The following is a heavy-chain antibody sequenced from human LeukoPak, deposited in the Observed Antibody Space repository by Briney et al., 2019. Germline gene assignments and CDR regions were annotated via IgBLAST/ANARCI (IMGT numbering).Heavy chain of an antibody. V-gene: IGHV3-64*01. J-gene: IGHJ6*03. Sequence: PGGTLRLSCAASGFTFSIFGMHWVRQAPGKGLEYVSTITSNGGSTYYATSVKGRSTISRDNAKNTLYLQMGSLRSEDMAVYYCARVGVTVAGYYYYYMDVWGKGTTVTVSS. D-gene: IGHD6-19*01. CDR1: GFTFSIFG. CDR2: ITSNGGST. CDR3: ARVGVTVAGYYYYYMDV.